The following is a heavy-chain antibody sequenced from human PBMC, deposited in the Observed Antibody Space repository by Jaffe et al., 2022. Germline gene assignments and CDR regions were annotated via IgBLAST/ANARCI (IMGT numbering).Heavy chain of an antibody. V-gene: IGHV1-3*01. CDR3: ARSSGLWDWFDP. Sequence: QVQLVQSGAEVKKPGASVKVSCKASGYTFTSYAMHWVRQAPGQRLEWMGWINAGNGNTKYSQKFQGRVTITRDTSASTAYMELSSLRSEDTAVYYCARSSGLWDWFDPWGQGTLVTVSS. CDR2: INAGNGNT. J-gene: IGHJ5*02. D-gene: IGHD6-19*01. CDR1: GYTFTSYA.